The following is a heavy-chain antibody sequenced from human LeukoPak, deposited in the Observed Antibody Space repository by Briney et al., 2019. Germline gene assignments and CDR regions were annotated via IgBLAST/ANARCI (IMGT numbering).Heavy chain of an antibody. V-gene: IGHV3-7*01. CDR2: IKQDGSEK. J-gene: IGHJ4*02. CDR3: ATSAARAIES. CDR1: GFTFSSYW. Sequence: GGSLRLSCAASGFTFSSYWMSWVRQAPGKGLECVANIKQDGSEKYYVDSVRGRFTLSRDNAKNSLYLQMNSLRVEGTAVYYCATSAARAIESWGQGTLVTVSS. D-gene: IGHD6-25*01.